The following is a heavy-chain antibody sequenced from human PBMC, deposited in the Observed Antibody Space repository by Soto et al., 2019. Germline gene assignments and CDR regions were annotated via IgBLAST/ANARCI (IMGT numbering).Heavy chain of an antibody. J-gene: IGHJ4*02. V-gene: IGHV1-24*01. CDR3: ATGFLAYTYGHGGAY. D-gene: IGHD5-18*01. CDR2: FDPEGDET. Sequence: QVQLVQSGAEVKKPGASVKVSCKVSGYSLTELSMHWVRQAPGKGLEWMGGFDPEGDETIYAQKFQGRVTMTEDTSTDTAYMELSSRRSDDTAVYFCATGFLAYTYGHGGAYLGQGTLVTVSS. CDR1: GYSLTELS.